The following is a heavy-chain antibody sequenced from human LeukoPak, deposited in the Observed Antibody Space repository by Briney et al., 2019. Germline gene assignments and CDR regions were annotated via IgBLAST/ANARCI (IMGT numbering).Heavy chain of an antibody. CDR3: AKEYDFWSGYLRANFDY. CDR2: ISGSGGST. CDR1: GFTFSSYA. D-gene: IGHD3-3*01. Sequence: PGGSLRLSCAASGFTFSSYAMSWVRQAPGKGPEWVSAISGSGGSTYYADSVKGRFTISRDNSKNTLYLQMNSLRAEDTAVYYCAKEYDFWSGYLRANFDYWGQGTLVTVSS. J-gene: IGHJ4*02. V-gene: IGHV3-23*01.